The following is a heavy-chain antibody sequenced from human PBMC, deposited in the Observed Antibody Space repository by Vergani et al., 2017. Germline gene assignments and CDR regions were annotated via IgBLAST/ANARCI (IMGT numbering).Heavy chain of an antibody. CDR2: IIPIFGTT. J-gene: IGHJ5*02. CDR1: GGTFDIHA. V-gene: IGHV1-69*01. CDR3: AKGSGFASPFNA. Sequence: QVQLVQSGAEVQKPESSVKVSCRASGGTFDIHAFSWVRQAPGQRLEWMGAIIPIFGTTTYAPKIQGRVSITADESTNVVYMELNSLESDDTALYFCAKGSGFASPFNAWGQGSLVIVSS. D-gene: IGHD5-12*01.